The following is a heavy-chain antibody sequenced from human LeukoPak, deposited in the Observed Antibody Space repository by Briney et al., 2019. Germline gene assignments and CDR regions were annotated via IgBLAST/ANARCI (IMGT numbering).Heavy chain of an antibody. CDR1: GGSISGYY. Sequence: PSETLSLTCTVSGGSISGYYWGWIRQPPGKGLEYIGFIFYSGTTNYNPSLKSRVTISVDTSKNQFSLKLSSVTAADTAVYYCARFLRGATNALEIWGQGAMVTVSS. J-gene: IGHJ3*02. D-gene: IGHD1-26*01. CDR3: ARFLRGATNALEI. V-gene: IGHV4-59*01. CDR2: IFYSGTT.